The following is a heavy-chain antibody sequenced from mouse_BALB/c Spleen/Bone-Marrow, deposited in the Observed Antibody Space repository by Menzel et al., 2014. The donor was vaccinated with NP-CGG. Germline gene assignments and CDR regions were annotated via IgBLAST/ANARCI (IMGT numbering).Heavy chain of an antibody. Sequence: VQGVESGPELVKPGASVKISCKASGYTFTDYYINWVKQKPGQGLEWIGWIYPGSGNTKYNEKFKGKATLTVDTSSSTAYMQLSSLTSEDTAVYFCARSGNWCWFAYWGQGTLVTVSA. CDR1: GYTFTDYY. J-gene: IGHJ3*01. V-gene: IGHV1-84*02. CDR2: IYPGSGNT. D-gene: IGHD4-1*01. CDR3: ARSGNWCWFAY.